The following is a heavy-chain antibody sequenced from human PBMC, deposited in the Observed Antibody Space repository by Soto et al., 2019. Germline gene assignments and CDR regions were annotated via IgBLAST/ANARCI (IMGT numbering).Heavy chain of an antibody. CDR3: ARDRLNRDAREDFDI. Sequence: EAQLVDSGGGLVQPGGSLRLSCVASGFTFSSYSMSWVRQAPGKGLEWISYIDTISTVTSYADSVEGRFAIYRDNAKNSLYLQLNSPRDDDTAIYYCARDRLNRDAREDFDIWGRGTMVTVSS. J-gene: IGHJ3*02. D-gene: IGHD1-26*01. CDR2: IDTISTVT. V-gene: IGHV3-48*02. CDR1: GFTFSSYS.